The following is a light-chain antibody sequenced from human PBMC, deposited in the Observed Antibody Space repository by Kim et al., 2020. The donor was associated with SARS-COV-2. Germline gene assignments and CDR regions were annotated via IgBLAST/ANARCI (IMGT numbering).Light chain of an antibody. V-gene: IGLV3-19*01. CDR2: GKN. CDR1: RLTSYY. J-gene: IGLJ3*02. Sequence: LGQTVRITCQGDRLTSYYASWYQQKPGQAPVLVIYGKNNRPSGIPDRFSGSSSGNTASLTITGAQAEDEADYYCNSRDSSGNHHWVFGGGTQLTVL. CDR3: NSRDSSGNHHWV.